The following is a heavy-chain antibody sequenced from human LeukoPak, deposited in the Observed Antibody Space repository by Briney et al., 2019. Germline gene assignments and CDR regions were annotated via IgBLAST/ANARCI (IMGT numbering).Heavy chain of an antibody. D-gene: IGHD6-19*01. CDR1: GYTFTSYG. CDR2: ISAYNGDT. Sequence: ASVKVSCKASGYTFTSYGISWVRQAPGQGLEWMGWISAYNGDTNYAQKLQGRVTMTTDTSTSTAYMELRSLRSDDTVVYYCARDCSSGWCYGLDVWGQGTTVTVSS. CDR3: ARDCSSGWCYGLDV. V-gene: IGHV1-18*01. J-gene: IGHJ6*02.